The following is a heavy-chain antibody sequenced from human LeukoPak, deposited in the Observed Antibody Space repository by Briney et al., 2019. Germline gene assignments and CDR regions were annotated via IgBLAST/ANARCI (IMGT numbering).Heavy chain of an antibody. CDR3: ARASGWYRYYFDY. V-gene: IGHV1-2*02. CDR1: GYTFTGYY. Sequence: ASVKVSCKASGYTFTGYYMHWVRQAPGQGLEWMGWINPNSGGTNYAQKFQGRVTMTRDTSISTAYMELSRLRSDDTAVYYCARASGWYRYYFDYWGQGTLVTVSS. D-gene: IGHD6-19*01. CDR2: INPNSGGT. J-gene: IGHJ4*02.